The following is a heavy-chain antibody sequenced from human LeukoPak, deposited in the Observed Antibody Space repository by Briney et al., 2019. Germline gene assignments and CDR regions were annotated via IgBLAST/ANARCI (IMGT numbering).Heavy chain of an antibody. CDR3: AKDHSPDYYDSSGYFDV. Sequence: ASVKVSCKVSGYTLTELSMHWVRQAPGKGLEWMGGFDPEDGETIYAQKFQGRVTMTEDTSTDTAYMELSSLRAEDTAVYYCAKDHSPDYYDSSGYFDVWGQGTTVTVSS. J-gene: IGHJ6*02. CDR2: FDPEDGET. D-gene: IGHD3-22*01. V-gene: IGHV1-24*01. CDR1: GYTLTELS.